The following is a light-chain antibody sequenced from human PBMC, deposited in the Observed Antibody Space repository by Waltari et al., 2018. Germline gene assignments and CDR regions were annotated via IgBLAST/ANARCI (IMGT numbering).Light chain of an antibody. J-gene: IGLJ3*02. Sequence: QAVVTQEPSLTVSPGGTVTLTCASSTAAVHSGHYPYWFQQKPGHAPRTLIYDTSIKHSWTPARFSGSLLGGKAALTLSGAQPEDEADYYCFLSYSGTRWLFGGGTKLTVL. CDR3: FLSYSGTRWL. CDR2: DTS. V-gene: IGLV7-46*01. CDR1: TAAVHSGHY.